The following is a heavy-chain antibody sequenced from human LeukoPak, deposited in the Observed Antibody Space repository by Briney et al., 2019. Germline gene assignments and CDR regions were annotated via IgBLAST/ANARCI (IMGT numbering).Heavy chain of an antibody. CDR2: IYTSGST. Sequence: SQTLSLTCTVSGGSISSGSYYWSWIRQPAGNGLEWIGRIYTSGSTNYNPSLKSRVTISVDTSKNQFSLKLSSVTAADTAVYYCARVGYGGNSDYWGQGTLVTVSS. CDR3: ARVGYGGNSDY. J-gene: IGHJ4*02. V-gene: IGHV4-61*02. CDR1: GGSISSGSYY. D-gene: IGHD4-23*01.